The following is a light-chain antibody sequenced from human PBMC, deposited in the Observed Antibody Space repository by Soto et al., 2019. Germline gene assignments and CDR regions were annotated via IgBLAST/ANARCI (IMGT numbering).Light chain of an antibody. J-gene: IGKJ1*01. Sequence: DIQMTQPPSSLSASVGDRVPITCRASQGISNYLAWYQQKAGKVPKLLTYAASTLQAGVPSRFSGSGSGTNFTLTISGLQSEDVATYYCQKYNSAPRTFGQWTKVVIK. V-gene: IGKV1-27*01. CDR2: AAS. CDR1: QGISNY. CDR3: QKYNSAPRT.